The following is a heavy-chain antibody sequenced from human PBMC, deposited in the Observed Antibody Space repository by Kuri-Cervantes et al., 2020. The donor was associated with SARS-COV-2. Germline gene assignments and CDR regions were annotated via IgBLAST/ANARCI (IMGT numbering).Heavy chain of an antibody. CDR2: ISYDGSNK. Sequence: GESLKISCAASGFTFSSYAMHWVRQAPGKGLEWVAVISYDGSNKYYADSVKGRFTISRDNSKNTLYLQMNSLTGEDAAVYYCARGASSRLYYYFYYMDVWGKGTTVTVSS. CDR3: ARGASSRLYYYFYYMDV. V-gene: IGHV3-30*04. CDR1: GFTFSSYA. J-gene: IGHJ6*03.